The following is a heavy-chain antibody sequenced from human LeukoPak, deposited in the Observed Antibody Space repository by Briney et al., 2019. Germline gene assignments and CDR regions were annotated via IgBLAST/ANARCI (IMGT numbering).Heavy chain of an antibody. CDR3: ARDPCGGDCYSGDY. Sequence: PGGSLRLSCAASGFTFSSDWMSWVRQAPGKGREWVANIKQDGSEKYYVDSLKGRFTISRDNAKNSLYLQMNSLRVEDTAVYYCARDPCGGDCYSGDYWGQGTLVTVSS. V-gene: IGHV3-7*01. CDR1: GFTFSSDW. CDR2: IKQDGSEK. D-gene: IGHD2-21*02. J-gene: IGHJ4*02.